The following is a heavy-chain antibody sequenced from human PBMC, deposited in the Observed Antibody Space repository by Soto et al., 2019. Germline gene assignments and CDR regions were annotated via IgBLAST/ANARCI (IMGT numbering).Heavy chain of an antibody. J-gene: IGHJ3*02. D-gene: IGHD2-2*01. V-gene: IGHV3-74*03. CDR3: AREAGYCSRTSCYRRAFDT. CDR2: INTDGGSS. CDR1: GFTFSGHW. Sequence: PGGSMRLSCAACGFTFSGHWMHWVRQVTGKGLEWVSRINTDGGSSAYADSVKGRFTTSRDNAKNTLYLQMKGLRAEDTAVYYCAREAGYCSRTSCYRRAFDTWGQGTTVTVSS.